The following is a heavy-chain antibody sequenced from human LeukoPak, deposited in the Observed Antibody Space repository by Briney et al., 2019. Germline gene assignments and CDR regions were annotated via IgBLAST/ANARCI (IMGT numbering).Heavy chain of an antibody. CDR1: GSTFTSYY. V-gene: IGHV1-46*01. D-gene: IGHD3-22*01. CDR2: INPSGGST. J-gene: IGHJ3*02. CDR3: ARERREYYDSSGYPRFAFDI. Sequence: SVKVSCKASGSTFTSYYMHWVRQAPGQGLEWMGIINPSGGSTSYAQKFQGRVTMTRDTSTSTVYMELSSLRSEDTAVYYCARERREYYDSSGYPRFAFDIWGQGTMVTVSS.